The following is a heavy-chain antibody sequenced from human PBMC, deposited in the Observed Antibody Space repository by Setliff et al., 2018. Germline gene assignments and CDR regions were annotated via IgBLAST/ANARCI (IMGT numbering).Heavy chain of an antibody. Sequence: ASVKVSCKASGYTFTSYDINWVRQATGQGLEWMGWMNPNSGNTGYAQKFQGRVTITRNTSISTAYMELSSLRSEDTAVYYCARGGGQIHYDFWSGYFSDPQPNYYYYYMDVWGKGTTVPSP. V-gene: IGHV1-8*03. CDR2: MNPNSGNT. CDR3: ARGGGQIHYDFWSGYFSDPQPNYYYYYMDV. J-gene: IGHJ6*03. D-gene: IGHD3-3*01. CDR1: GYTFTSYD.